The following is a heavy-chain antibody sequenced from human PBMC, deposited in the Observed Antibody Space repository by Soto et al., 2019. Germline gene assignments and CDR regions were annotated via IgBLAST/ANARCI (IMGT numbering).Heavy chain of an antibody. Sequence: SLRLSCAASGFTFSSYAMSWVRQAPGKGLEWVSAISGSGGSTYYADSVKGRFTISRDNSKNTLYLQMNSLRAEDTAVYYCAKGSAAGTEFDYWGQGTLVTVSS. D-gene: IGHD6-13*01. CDR3: AKGSAAGTEFDY. CDR2: ISGSGGST. CDR1: GFTFSSYA. V-gene: IGHV3-23*01. J-gene: IGHJ4*02.